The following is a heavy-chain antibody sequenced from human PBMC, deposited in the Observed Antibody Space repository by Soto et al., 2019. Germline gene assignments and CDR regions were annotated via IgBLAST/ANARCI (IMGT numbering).Heavy chain of an antibody. CDR3: ARVLERPYYFDY. V-gene: IGHV4-59*01. D-gene: IGHD1-1*01. CDR1: GGSFNTYY. Sequence: QVQLQESGPGLVKPSETLSLTCTVSGGSFNTYYWSWIRQTPGKGLEWIGYIFYSGSTTYNPSLKSRVTISLHTSKNQCSLKLSSVTAADTAVYYCARVLERPYYFDYWGQGTLVTVSS. CDR2: IFYSGST. J-gene: IGHJ4*02.